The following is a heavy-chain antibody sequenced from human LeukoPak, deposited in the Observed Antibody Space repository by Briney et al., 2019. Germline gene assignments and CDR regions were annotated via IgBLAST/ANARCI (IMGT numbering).Heavy chain of an antibody. CDR2: IYDSGST. D-gene: IGHD5-12*01. Sequence: SETLSLTCTVSGGSISSYYWSWIRQPPGKGLEWIGYIYDSGSTNYNPSLKSRVTISIDTSKNQFSLKLSSVTAADTAVYYCARGGSGYDSFYYYGMDVWGQGTTVTVSS. J-gene: IGHJ6*02. CDR3: ARGGSGYDSFYYYGMDV. V-gene: IGHV4-59*01. CDR1: GGSISSYY.